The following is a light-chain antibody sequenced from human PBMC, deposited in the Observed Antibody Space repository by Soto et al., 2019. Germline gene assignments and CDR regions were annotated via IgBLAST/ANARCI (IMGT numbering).Light chain of an antibody. CDR1: QSVSGD. V-gene: IGKV3-15*01. J-gene: IGKJ5*01. CDR3: QQYYTWPIT. CDR2: DAS. Sequence: EIVLTQSPATLSVSPGERATLSCRASQSVSGDLAWYHHKPGQAPRLLIYDASTRALDTPARFAGSGSGTEFTLTISSLQSEDFAVYFCQQYYTWPITFGQGTRLEIK.